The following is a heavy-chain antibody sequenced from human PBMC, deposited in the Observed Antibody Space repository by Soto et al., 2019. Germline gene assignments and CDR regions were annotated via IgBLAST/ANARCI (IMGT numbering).Heavy chain of an antibody. D-gene: IGHD3-9*01. J-gene: IGHJ3*02. Sequence: RGSLRLSCAASGFTFSDYYMSWIRQAPGKGLEWVSYIGSSSSYTNYADSVKGRFTISRDNAKNSLYLQMNSLRAEDTAVYYCSRDADILAGSDAFDIWGQGTMVTVSS. V-gene: IGHV3-11*05. CDR3: SRDADILAGSDAFDI. CDR1: GFTFSDYY. CDR2: IGSSSSYT.